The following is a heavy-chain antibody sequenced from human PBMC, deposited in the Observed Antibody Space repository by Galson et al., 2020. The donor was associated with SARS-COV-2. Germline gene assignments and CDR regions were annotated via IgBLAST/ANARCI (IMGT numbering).Heavy chain of an antibody. J-gene: IGHJ6*02. D-gene: IGHD5-12*01. CDR1: GYSFTSYW. CDR2: IYPGDSDT. CDR3: ARRGYSGYDSKFYFLDV. V-gene: IGHV5-51*01. Sequence: GGSLRLSCKGSGYSFTSYWIGWVRQMPGKGLEWMGIIYPGDSDTKYNPSFQGQVTFSADKSISTAYLQWSSLMASDTAMYYCARRGYSGYDSKFYFLDVWGQGTTVTV.